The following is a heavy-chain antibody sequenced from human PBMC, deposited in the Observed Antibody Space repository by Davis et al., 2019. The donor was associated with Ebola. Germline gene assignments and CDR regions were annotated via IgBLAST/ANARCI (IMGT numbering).Heavy chain of an antibody. Sequence: GGSLTLSCAASGFTFNNFAMNWVRQAPGKGREWVASITSNSRDKFYADSLKGRFTVSRDDANNSLYLQVNSLRGEDTAVYYCARDPHDYGGADYWGQGTLVSVSS. CDR1: GFTFNNFA. J-gene: IGHJ4*02. CDR2: ITSNSRDK. CDR3: ARDPHDYGGADY. V-gene: IGHV3-21*04. D-gene: IGHD4-23*01.